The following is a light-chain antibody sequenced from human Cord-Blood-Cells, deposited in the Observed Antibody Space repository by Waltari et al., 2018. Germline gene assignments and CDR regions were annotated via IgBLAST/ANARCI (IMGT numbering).Light chain of an antibody. J-gene: IGKJ4*01. CDR3: QQYYSYPLT. CDR1: QGISSY. V-gene: IGKV1-8*01. Sequence: AIRITQSPSSLSASTADRATITCRASQGISSYLAWYQQKPGKAPKLLIYAASTLQSGVPSRFSGSGSGTDFTLTISCLQSEDFATYYCQQYYSYPLTFGGGTKVEIK. CDR2: AAS.